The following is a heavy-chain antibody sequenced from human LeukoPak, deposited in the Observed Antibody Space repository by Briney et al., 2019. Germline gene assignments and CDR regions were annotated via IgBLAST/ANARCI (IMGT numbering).Heavy chain of an antibody. CDR3: AKIDRQYCSRSSCYALDY. J-gene: IGHJ4*02. D-gene: IGHD2-2*01. Sequence: GESLKTSCKCSGYSFTSYWIGWVRQMPGKGLEWMGIIYPGDSDTRCSPSFQGQVTISVDKSISTAYLQWSSLKASDTAIYYCAKIDRQYCSRSSCYALDYWGQGTQVTVSS. CDR1: GYSFTSYW. V-gene: IGHV5-51*01. CDR2: IYPGDSDT.